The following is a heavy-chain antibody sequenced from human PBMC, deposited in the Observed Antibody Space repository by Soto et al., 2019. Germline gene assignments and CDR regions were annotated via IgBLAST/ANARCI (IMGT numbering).Heavy chain of an antibody. D-gene: IGHD7-27*01. CDR3: ATWMELGGY. CDR2: MNPDRGNT. CDR1: GYSFTSYE. Sequence: QVQLVQSGAEVKKPGASVKVSCKASGYSFTSYEINWVRQATGQGLEWLGWMNPDRGNTGYGEKFQGRITMTRNTAISTAYMELSSLRYEDTAVYYCATWMELGGYWGQGTLVTVSS. J-gene: IGHJ4*02. V-gene: IGHV1-8*01.